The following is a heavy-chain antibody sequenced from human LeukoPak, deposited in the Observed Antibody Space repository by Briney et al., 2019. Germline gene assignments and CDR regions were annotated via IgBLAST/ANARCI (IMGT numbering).Heavy chain of an antibody. CDR1: GFTFSSYG. V-gene: IGHV3-23*01. CDR2: ISGSGGST. Sequence: GGSLRLSCAASGFTFSSYGMSWVRQAPGKGLEWVSAISGSGGSTYYADSVKGRFTISRDNSKNTLYLQMNSLRAEDTGVYYCAKPLSDSSGSNYWGQGTLVTVSS. D-gene: IGHD3-22*01. J-gene: IGHJ4*02. CDR3: AKPLSDSSGSNY.